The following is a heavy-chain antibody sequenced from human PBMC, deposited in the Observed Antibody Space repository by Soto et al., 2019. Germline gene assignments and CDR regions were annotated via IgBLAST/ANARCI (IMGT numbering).Heavy chain of an antibody. Sequence: GASVQVSCKASGYTFTSYAMHWVRQAPGQRLEWMGWINAGNGNTKYSQKFQGRVTITRDTSASTAYMELSSLRSEDTAVYYCARDDSSGYNQFDYWGQGTLVTVSS. CDR1: GYTFTSYA. D-gene: IGHD3-22*01. CDR2: INAGNGNT. J-gene: IGHJ4*02. V-gene: IGHV1-3*01. CDR3: ARDDSSGYNQFDY.